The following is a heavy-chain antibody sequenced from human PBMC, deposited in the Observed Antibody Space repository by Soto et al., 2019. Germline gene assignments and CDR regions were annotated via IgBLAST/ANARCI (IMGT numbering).Heavy chain of an antibody. CDR1: GFTFAGSA. D-gene: IGHD1-1*01. Sequence: DVQMVESGGGLVQPGGSLKLSCATTGFTFAGSAIHWVRQAPGKGLEWIARIRNKANNYATAYPASVAGRFTISRDDSKTTAYLEMNSLKTEDTAMYYCAGPGPFDSWGQGTLVTVSS. CDR3: AGPGPFDS. J-gene: IGHJ4*02. V-gene: IGHV3-73*01. CDR2: IRNKANNYAT.